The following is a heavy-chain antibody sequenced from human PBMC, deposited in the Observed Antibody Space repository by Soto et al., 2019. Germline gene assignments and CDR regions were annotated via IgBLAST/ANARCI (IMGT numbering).Heavy chain of an antibody. CDR3: ARDLTDWGYSGSYYRDYYYYGMDV. Sequence: QVQLVESGGGVVPPGRSLRLSCAASGFTFSSYAMHWVRQAPGKGLEWVAVISYDGSNKYYADSVKGRFTISRDNSKNTLYLQMNSLRAEDTAVYYCARDLTDWGYSGSYYRDYYYYGMDVWGQGTTVTGSS. D-gene: IGHD1-26*01. V-gene: IGHV3-30-3*01. J-gene: IGHJ6*02. CDR1: GFTFSSYA. CDR2: ISYDGSNK.